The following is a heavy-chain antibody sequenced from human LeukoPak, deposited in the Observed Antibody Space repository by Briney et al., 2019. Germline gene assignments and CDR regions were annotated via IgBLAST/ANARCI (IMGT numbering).Heavy chain of an antibody. Sequence: GGSLRLSCAASGFTFSSYAMSWVRQAPGKGLEWVSGISGSGGSTYYADSVKGRFTISRDNSKNTLYLQMNSLRAEDTAVYYCAKDTRGYSGYDSVCDYWSQGTLVTVSS. D-gene: IGHD5-12*01. J-gene: IGHJ4*02. CDR3: AKDTRGYSGYDSVCDY. CDR1: GFTFSSYA. V-gene: IGHV3-23*01. CDR2: ISGSGGST.